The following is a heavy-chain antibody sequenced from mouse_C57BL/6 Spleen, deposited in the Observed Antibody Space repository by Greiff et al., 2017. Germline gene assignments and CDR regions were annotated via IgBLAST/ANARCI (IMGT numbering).Heavy chain of an antibody. D-gene: IGHD4-1*01. CDR1: GFTFSSYA. Sequence: EVQVVESGGGLVKPGGSLKLSCAASGFTFSSYAMSWVRQTPEKRLEWVATISDGGSYTYYPDNVKGRFTISRDNAKNNLYLQMSHLKAEDTAMYYCARDESSNWDEADWGQGTLVTVSA. J-gene: IGHJ3*01. CDR2: ISDGGSYT. CDR3: ARDESSNWDEAD. V-gene: IGHV5-4*01.